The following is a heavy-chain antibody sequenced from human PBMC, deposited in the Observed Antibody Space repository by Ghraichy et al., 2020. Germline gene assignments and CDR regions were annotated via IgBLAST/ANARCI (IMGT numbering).Heavy chain of an antibody. CDR3: VRSGVLTVATTGHFFDF. D-gene: IGHD5-12*01. J-gene: IGHJ3*01. V-gene: IGHV1-2*02. Sequence: ASVKVSCKASGYTFIDHYLHWVRQAPGQGLEWMGWINPNSGNTKSAQKFQGRVTMTRDTSFSTAYMDLSRLTSDDSAIYYCVRSGVLTVATTGHFFDFWGQGTMVTVAS. CDR1: GYTFIDHY. CDR2: INPNSGNT.